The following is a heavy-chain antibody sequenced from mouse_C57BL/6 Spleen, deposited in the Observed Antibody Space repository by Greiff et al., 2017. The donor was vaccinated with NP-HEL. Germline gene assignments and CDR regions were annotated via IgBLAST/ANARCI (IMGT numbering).Heavy chain of an antibody. CDR3: ASGVLYWYFDV. J-gene: IGHJ1*03. V-gene: IGHV3-6*01. CDR2: ISYDGSN. CDR1: GYSITSGYY. Sequence: EVKLMESGPGLVKPSQSLSLTCSVTGYSITSGYYWNWIRQFPGNKLEWMGYISYDGSNNYNPSLKNRISITRDTSKNQFFLKLNSVTTEDTATYYCASGVLYWYFDVWGTGTTVTVSS. D-gene: IGHD2-14*01.